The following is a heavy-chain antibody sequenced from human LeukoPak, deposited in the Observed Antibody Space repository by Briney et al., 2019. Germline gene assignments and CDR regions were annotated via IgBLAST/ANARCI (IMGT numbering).Heavy chain of an antibody. CDR1: GGSISSHY. D-gene: IGHD5-24*01. Sequence: PSETLSLTCTVPGGSISSHYWSWIRQPPGKGLEWIGYFYSGSTNYNPSLNSRVTISADTSKNQFSLQLTSVTAADTAVYYCARGQRWLQYDLDYWGQGTLVTVSS. CDR2: FYSGST. J-gene: IGHJ4*02. V-gene: IGHV4-59*11. CDR3: ARGQRWLQYDLDY.